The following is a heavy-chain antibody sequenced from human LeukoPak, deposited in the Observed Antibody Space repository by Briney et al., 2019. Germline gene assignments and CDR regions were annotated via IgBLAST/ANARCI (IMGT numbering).Heavy chain of an antibody. Sequence: GGSLRPSWAASGFTFSTCAMSWVRQAPGKGLEWVSGISGTTSGTYYADSVKGRFTISRDNSKNTLFLQVNSLRAEDTAVYYCAKVRTYFYHGLDVWGQGTTVTVSS. CDR2: ISGTTSGT. J-gene: IGHJ6*02. CDR3: AKVRTYFYHGLDV. CDR1: GFTFSTCA. V-gene: IGHV3-23*01. D-gene: IGHD1-14*01.